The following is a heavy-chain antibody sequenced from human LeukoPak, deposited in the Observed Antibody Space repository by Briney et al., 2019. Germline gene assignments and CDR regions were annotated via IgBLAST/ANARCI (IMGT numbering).Heavy chain of an antibody. Sequence: GGSLRLSCAASGFTLSSYTMSWVRQAPGKGLEWVSGISGSGGSTDYADSVKGRFTISRDNSKNTLYLQMNSLRAEDTAVYYCASRLLSAYYHGMGGWGQGTTVTVSS. J-gene: IGHJ6*02. D-gene: IGHD3-22*01. CDR2: ISGSGGST. CDR3: ASRLLSAYYHGMGG. CDR1: GFTLSSYT. V-gene: IGHV3-23*01.